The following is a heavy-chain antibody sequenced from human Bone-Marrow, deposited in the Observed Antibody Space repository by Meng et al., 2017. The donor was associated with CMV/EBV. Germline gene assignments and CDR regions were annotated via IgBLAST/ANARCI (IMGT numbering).Heavy chain of an antibody. CDR1: GGSFSGYY. V-gene: IGHV4-34*01. CDR3: ARSGRWGAVITPRVSGWFDP. CDR2: INHSGST. J-gene: IGHJ5*02. Sequence: GSLRLSCAVYGGSFSGYYWSWIRQPPGKGLEWIGEINHSGSTNYNPSLKSRVTVSVDTSKNQFSLKLSSVTAADTAVYYCARSGRWGAVITPRVSGWFDPWGQGTLVTSPQ. D-gene: IGHD3-10*01.